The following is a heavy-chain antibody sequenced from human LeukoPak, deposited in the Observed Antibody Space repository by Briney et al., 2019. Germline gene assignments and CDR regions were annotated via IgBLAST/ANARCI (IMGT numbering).Heavy chain of an antibody. D-gene: IGHD2-15*01. V-gene: IGHV3-7*01. CDR2: IKEDGGEL. J-gene: IGHJ4*02. CDR1: GITLSRSW. Sequence: GGSLRLSFAASGITLSRSWMSWVRQAPGRELEGVAFIKEDGGELYYVDSVKGRFTISRDNAENSLYLQMNSLRAEDTAVYYCARDRGGRSGLDDWGQGTLVTVSS. CDR3: ARDRGGRSGLDD.